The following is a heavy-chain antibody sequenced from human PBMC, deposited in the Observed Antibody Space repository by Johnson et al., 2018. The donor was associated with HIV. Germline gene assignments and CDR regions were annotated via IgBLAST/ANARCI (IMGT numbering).Heavy chain of an antibody. CDR1: GFTFSRCG. J-gene: IGHJ3*01. CDR2: ISYDGSNK. V-gene: IGHV3-30*03. Sequence: QVQLVESGGGVVQPGRSPRLSCIASGFTFSRCGMHWVRQAPGKGLEWVALISYDGSNKYYADSVKGRFTISRDNSKNTLFLQMNSLRPEDTAVFYCVRGREGVDNSGGSFDVWGQGTMVIVSS. D-gene: IGHD1-1*01. CDR3: VRGREGVDNSGGSFDV.